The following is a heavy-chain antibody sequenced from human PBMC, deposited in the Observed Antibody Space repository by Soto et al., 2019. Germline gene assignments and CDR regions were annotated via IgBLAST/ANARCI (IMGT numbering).Heavy chain of an antibody. Sequence: EVQLLESGGGLVQPGGSLRLSCAASGFTFSSYAMSWVRQAPGKGLEWVSAISGSGGSTYYADSVKGRFTISRDNSKNTLYLQMNSVRAEDTAVYYCAKDIRITMVRGVHRYYYYGMDVWGQGTTVTVSS. V-gene: IGHV3-23*01. CDR2: ISGSGGST. J-gene: IGHJ6*02. D-gene: IGHD3-10*01. CDR1: GFTFSSYA. CDR3: AKDIRITMVRGVHRYYYYGMDV.